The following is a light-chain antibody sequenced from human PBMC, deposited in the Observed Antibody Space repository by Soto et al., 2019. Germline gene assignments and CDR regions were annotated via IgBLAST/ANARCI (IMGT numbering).Light chain of an antibody. CDR3: QQYDSYPYT. Sequence: DIRMTQSPSTLSASIGDRVTITCRASQRITNWLVWYQQKPGKAPKLLIYMASSMESGVSSRFSGSGSGTEFTLTISSLQPDDVATYYCQQYDSYPYTFGQGTQLAIQ. CDR1: QRITNW. CDR2: MAS. J-gene: IGKJ2*01. V-gene: IGKV1-5*03.